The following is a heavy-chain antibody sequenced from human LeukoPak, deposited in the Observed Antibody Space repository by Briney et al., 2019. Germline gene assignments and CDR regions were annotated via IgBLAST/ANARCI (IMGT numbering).Heavy chain of an antibody. CDR1: GYTLTELS. J-gene: IGHJ6*03. D-gene: IGHD2-15*01. Sequence: GASVKVSCKVSGYTLTELSMHWVRQAPGKGLEWMGGFDPEDGETIYAQNFQGRVTMTEDTSTDTAYMELSSLRSEDTAVYYCARAATGLKYYYYYYYMDVWGKGTTVTVSS. CDR3: ARAATGLKYYYYYYYMDV. V-gene: IGHV1-24*01. CDR2: FDPEDGET.